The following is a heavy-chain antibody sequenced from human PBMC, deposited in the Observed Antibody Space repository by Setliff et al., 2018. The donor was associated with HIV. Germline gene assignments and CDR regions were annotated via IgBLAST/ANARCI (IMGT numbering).Heavy chain of an antibody. CDR2: IYTSGST. CDR1: GGSMNSYY. V-gene: IGHV4-4*07. CDR3: ARGATYYNFWTAPPPIDY. D-gene: IGHD3-3*01. Sequence: SETLSLTCTVSGGSMNSYYWNWIRQPPGKGLEWIGHIYTSGSTNYNPSLKSRVTMSVDTSKNQLSLKLSSLTAEDMAVYYCARGATYYNFWTAPPPIDYWGQGTPVTVSS. J-gene: IGHJ4*02.